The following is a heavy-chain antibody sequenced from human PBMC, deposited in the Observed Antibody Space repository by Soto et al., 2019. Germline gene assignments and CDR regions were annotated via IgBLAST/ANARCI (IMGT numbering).Heavy chain of an antibody. J-gene: IGHJ6*03. CDR1: GDSFNDYY. D-gene: IGHD5-12*01. Sequence: QVQLVQSGAEVRKPGASVTVSCRSSGDSFNDYYIHWVRQAPGQGLAWMGWINPNSGVTKYAQKFQGWVSRTRDTSIRTVYMQLSRLRSDDTAVYYCARESGGATATLDYYYFYMDVWGTGTTVTVSS. CDR2: INPNSGVT. V-gene: IGHV1-2*04. CDR3: ARESGGATATLDYYYFYMDV.